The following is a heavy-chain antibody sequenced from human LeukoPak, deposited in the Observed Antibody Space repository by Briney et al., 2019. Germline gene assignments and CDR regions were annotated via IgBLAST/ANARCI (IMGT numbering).Heavy chain of an antibody. CDR2: ISGSGGST. J-gene: IGHJ4*02. V-gene: IGHV3-23*01. Sequence: GGSLRLSCAASGFTFSSYPMSWVRQAPGKGLEWVSAISGSGGSTYYADSVKGRFTISRDNSKNTLYLQMNSLRAEDTAVYYCAKTELERSPRTDFDYWGQGTLVTVSS. CDR3: AKTELERSPRTDFDY. D-gene: IGHD1-1*01. CDR1: GFTFSSYP.